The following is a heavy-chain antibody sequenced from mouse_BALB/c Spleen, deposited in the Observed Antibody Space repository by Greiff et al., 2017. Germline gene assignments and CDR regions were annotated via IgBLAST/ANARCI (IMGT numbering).Heavy chain of an antibody. Sequence: QVQLKESGPGLVQPSQSLSITCTVSGFSLTSYGVHWVRQSPGKGLEWLGVIWSGGSTDYNAAFISRLSISKDNSKSQVFFKMNSLQANDTAIYYCARKNGGVYYYAMDYWGQGTSVTVSS. CDR1: GFSLTSYG. V-gene: IGHV2-2*02. CDR3: ARKNGGVYYYAMDY. CDR2: IWSGGST. J-gene: IGHJ4*01.